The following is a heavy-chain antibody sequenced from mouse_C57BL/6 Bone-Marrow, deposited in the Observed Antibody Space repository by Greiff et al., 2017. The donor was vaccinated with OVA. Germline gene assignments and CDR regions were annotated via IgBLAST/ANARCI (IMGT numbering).Heavy chain of an antibody. V-gene: IGHV2-2*01. J-gene: IGHJ3*01. CDR3: ARLFAY. Sequence: VKLKQSGPGLVQPSQSLSITCTVSGFSLTSYGVHWVRQSPGKGLEWLGVIWSGGSTDYNAAFISRLSISKDNSKSQVFFKMNSLQADDTAIYYCARLFAYWGQGTLVTVSA. CDR1: GFSLTSYG. CDR2: IWSGGST.